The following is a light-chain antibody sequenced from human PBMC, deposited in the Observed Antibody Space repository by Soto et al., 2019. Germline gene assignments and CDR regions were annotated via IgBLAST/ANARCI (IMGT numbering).Light chain of an antibody. CDR3: QAWDSGTYV. CDR2: QDN. CDR1: KLGDKF. J-gene: IGLJ1*01. Sequence: SYELTQPPSVSVSPGQTASITCSGPKLGDKFASWYQQRPGQSPVLVISQDNKRPSGIPERFSGSNSGNTATLTISGTQAVDEAVYYCQAWDSGTYVFGPGTKLTVL. V-gene: IGLV3-1*01.